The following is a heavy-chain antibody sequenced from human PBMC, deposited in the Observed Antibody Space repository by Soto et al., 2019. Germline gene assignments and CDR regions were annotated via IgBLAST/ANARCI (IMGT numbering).Heavy chain of an antibody. V-gene: IGHV4-59*08. Sequence: ASETLSLTCTVSGGSINSYYWSWIRQPPGKGLEWIGYIHSSGSANYNPSLKSRVTMSVDTSKNQFSLEVHSVTAADTAVYYCARYYCGTSCYYFEHGGKGTLVTVS. CDR3: ARYYCGTSCYYFEH. J-gene: IGHJ4*02. D-gene: IGHD2-2*01. CDR2: IHSSGSA. CDR1: GGSINSYY.